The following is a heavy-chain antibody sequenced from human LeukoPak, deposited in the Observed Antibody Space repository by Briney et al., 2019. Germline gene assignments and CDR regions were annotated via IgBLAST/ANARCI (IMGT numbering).Heavy chain of an antibody. CDR1: GFTFSSYA. CDR3: ARDAPQSYGSGSLSGY. CDR2: ISYDGSNK. V-gene: IGHV3-30-3*01. D-gene: IGHD3-10*01. J-gene: IGHJ4*02. Sequence: GRSLRLSCAASGFTFSSYAMHWVRQAPGKGLEWVAVISYDGSNKYYADSVKGRFTISRDNSKNTLYLQMNSLRSDDTAVYYCARDAPQSYGSGSLSGYWGQGTLVTVSS.